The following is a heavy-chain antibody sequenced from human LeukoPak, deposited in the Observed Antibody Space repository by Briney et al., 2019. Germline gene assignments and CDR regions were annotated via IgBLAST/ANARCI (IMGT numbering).Heavy chain of an antibody. CDR1: GGSISSSSYY. V-gene: IGHV4-39*01. Sequence: SETLSLTCTVSGGSISSSSYYWGWIRQPPGQGLEWIGSIYYSENTYYNPSLKRRVTISVDTSKNQFSLKLSSVTAADTAVYYCASTRWLQFDYWGQGTLVTVSS. J-gene: IGHJ4*02. D-gene: IGHD5-12*01. CDR2: IYYSENT. CDR3: ASTRWLQFDY.